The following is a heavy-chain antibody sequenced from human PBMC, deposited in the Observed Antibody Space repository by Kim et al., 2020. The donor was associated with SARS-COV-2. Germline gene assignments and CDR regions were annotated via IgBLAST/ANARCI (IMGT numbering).Heavy chain of an antibody. D-gene: IGHD6-19*01. V-gene: IGHV1-69*13. CDR3: AGYSSGWPNFDY. CDR1: GGTFSSYA. CDR2: IIPIFGTA. Sequence: SVKVSCKASGGTFSSYAISWVRQAPGQGLEWMGGIIPIFGTANYAQKFQGRVTITADESTSTAYMELSSLRSEDTAVYYCAGYSSGWPNFDYWGQGTLVTVSS. J-gene: IGHJ4*02.